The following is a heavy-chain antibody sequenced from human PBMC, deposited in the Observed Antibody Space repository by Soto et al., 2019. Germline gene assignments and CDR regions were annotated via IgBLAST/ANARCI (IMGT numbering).Heavy chain of an antibody. Sequence: QVQLVQSGAEVKKPGASVKVSCEASGYSFIDYYIHWVRQAPGQGCEWMGRISPKSGGTNYAQKFEGRVTMTWDTSLNTAYMELSSLISEDTAVYYCARPPGYISDWYYFDLWGQGTRVTVSS. J-gene: IGHJ4*02. V-gene: IGHV1-2*02. D-gene: IGHD3-9*01. CDR1: GYSFIDYY. CDR3: ARPPGYISDWYYFDL. CDR2: ISPKSGGT.